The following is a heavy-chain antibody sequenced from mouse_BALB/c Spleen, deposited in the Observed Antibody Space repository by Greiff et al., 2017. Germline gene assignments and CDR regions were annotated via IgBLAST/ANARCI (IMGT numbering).Heavy chain of an antibody. J-gene: IGHJ3*01. CDR3: ARDLSGNYVRFAY. D-gene: IGHD2-1*01. Sequence: EVMLVESGGGLVKPGGSLKLSCAASGFTFSDYYMYWVRQTPEKRLEWVATISDGGSYTYYPDSVKGRFTISRDNAKNNLYLQMSSLKSEDTAMYYCARDLSGNYVRFAYWGQGTLVTVSA. V-gene: IGHV5-4*02. CDR2: ISDGGSYT. CDR1: GFTFSDYY.